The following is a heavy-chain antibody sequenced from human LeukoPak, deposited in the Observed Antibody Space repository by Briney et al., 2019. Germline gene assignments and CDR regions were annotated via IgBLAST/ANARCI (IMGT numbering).Heavy chain of an antibody. CDR1: GYTFTTYD. J-gene: IGHJ4*02. D-gene: IGHD3-10*01. CDR3: ARGRGALFDD. CDR2: MNPNSGNT. Sequence: ASVKVSCKASGYTFTTYDINWVRQATGQGLEWMGWMNPNSGNTGYAQKFQGRVTMTRNTSISTDYMELRSLRSDDTAVYYCARGRGALFDDWGQGTLVTVSS. V-gene: IGHV1-8*01.